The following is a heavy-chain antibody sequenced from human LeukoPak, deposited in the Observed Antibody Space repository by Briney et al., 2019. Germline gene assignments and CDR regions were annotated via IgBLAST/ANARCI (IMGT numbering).Heavy chain of an antibody. V-gene: IGHV4-59*01. D-gene: IGHD3-10*01. CDR3: AREVLDYSGSGTYYRHFDF. Sequence: SETLSLTCTVSGVSINGFYWSWIRQPPGKGLEWMGYIYYSGTTNYNPSLRSRVTISVDTSKNQFSLKLSSVTAADTAVYYCAREVLDYSGSGTYYRHFDFWGQGTQVTVSS. CDR2: IYYSGTT. CDR1: GVSINGFY. J-gene: IGHJ4*02.